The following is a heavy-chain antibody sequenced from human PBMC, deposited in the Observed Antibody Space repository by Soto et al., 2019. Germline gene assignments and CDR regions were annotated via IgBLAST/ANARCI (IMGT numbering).Heavy chain of an antibody. V-gene: IGHV1-69*12. CDR3: ARARVTRGYSYYYYAMDA. CDR2: IIPMFGTP. D-gene: IGHD2-15*01. J-gene: IGHJ6*02. CDR1: AGTFRSYA. Sequence: QVQLVQSGAEVKKPGSSVKVSCKVSAGTFRSYALTWVRQAPGQGLEWMGGIIPMFGTPNYAQKFQDRVTITADESTSTAYMELSSLRSEDTGVFYCARARVTRGYSYYYYAMDAWGQGTTVTVSS.